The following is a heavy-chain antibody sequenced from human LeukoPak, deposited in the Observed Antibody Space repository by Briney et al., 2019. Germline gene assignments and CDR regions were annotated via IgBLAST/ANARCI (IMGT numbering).Heavy chain of an antibody. CDR2: ISNYDTI. J-gene: IGHJ5*02. V-gene: IGHV3-48*02. CDR1: GFTFSRHS. D-gene: IGHD3-3*01. CDR3: ASFLYDFWSGYHH. Sequence: GGSLRLSCVVSGFTFSRHSMNWVRQAPGKGLEWVSYISNYDTIYYADSVRGRFTISRDIAKNSLYLQMNSQRDEDTAVYYCASFLYDFWSGYHHWGQGTLVTVSS.